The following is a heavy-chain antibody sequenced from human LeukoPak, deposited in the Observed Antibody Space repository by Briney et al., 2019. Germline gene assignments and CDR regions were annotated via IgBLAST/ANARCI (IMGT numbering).Heavy chain of an antibody. J-gene: IGHJ4*02. CDR3: ARIGTAMIDY. Sequence: KSSETLSLTCTVSGYSIRSGFYWGWIRQAPGKGLEWIGSIFQGGTTFYNPSLKSRVIISADTSNNEFSLKLSSVTAADTAVYYCARIGTAMIDYWGQGTLVTVSS. CDR2: IFQGGTT. V-gene: IGHV4-38-2*02. CDR1: GYSIRSGFY. D-gene: IGHD5-18*01.